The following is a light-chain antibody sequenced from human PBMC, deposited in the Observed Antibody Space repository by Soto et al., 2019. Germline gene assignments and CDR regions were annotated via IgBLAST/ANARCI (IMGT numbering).Light chain of an antibody. CDR3: QQYKSYAT. CDR1: RYISTW. Sequence: DIRMTQSPSTLSTSVGDTITITCRASRYISTWLAWYQQKPGKVPRLLIYDASSLESGVPSRFSGGGSGTEFTLTISILQPDDFATYYCQQYKSYATFGQGTRLEIK. CDR2: DAS. J-gene: IGKJ5*01. V-gene: IGKV1-5*01.